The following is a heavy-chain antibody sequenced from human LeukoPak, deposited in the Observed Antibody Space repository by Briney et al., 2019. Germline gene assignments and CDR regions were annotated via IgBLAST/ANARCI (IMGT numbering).Heavy chain of an antibody. J-gene: IGHJ4*02. Sequence: GASVKVSCKASGGTFSSYAISWVRQAPGQGLEWMGGIIPIFGTANYAQKFQGRVTITADESTSTAYMELSSLRSEDTAVYYCARSRGSYYYDSSGYYWFHFDYWGQGTLVTVS. CDR1: GGTFSSYA. CDR2: IIPIFGTA. D-gene: IGHD3-22*01. V-gene: IGHV1-69*13. CDR3: ARSRGSYYYDSSGYYWFHFDY.